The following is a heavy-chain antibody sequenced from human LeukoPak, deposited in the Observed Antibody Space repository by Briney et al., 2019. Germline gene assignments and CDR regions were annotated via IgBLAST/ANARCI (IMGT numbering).Heavy chain of an antibody. V-gene: IGHV4-31*02. CDR1: GGSISSGTYY. J-gene: IGHJ4*02. D-gene: IGHD5-24*01. CDR3: ARARRDGYNYFDY. Sequence: SQTLSLTCTVSGGSISSGTYYRSWIRQLPGKGLEWIGYIYYSGNTYYNPSLKSRLTISIDTSKSQFSLRLSSVTVADTAMYYCARARRDGYNYFDYWGQGTLVSVSS. CDR2: IYYSGNT.